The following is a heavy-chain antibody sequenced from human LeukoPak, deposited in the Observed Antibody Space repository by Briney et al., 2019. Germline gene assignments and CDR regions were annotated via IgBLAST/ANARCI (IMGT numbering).Heavy chain of an antibody. J-gene: IGHJ4*02. CDR2: IYSGGST. V-gene: IGHV3-53*01. D-gene: IGHD3-22*01. Sequence: PGGSLRLSCAASGFTVSSNYMSWVRQAPGKGLEWVSVIYSGGSTYYADSVKGRFTISRDNSKNTLYLQMNSLRAEDMAVYYCARYDSSGYFTLDYWGQGTLVTVSS. CDR3: ARYDSSGYFTLDY. CDR1: GFTVSSNY.